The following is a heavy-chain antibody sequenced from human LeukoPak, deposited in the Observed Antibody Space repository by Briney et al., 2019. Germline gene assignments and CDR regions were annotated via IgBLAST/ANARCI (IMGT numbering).Heavy chain of an antibody. Sequence: GGSLRLSCAASGFTFSSYAMSWVRQAPGKGLEWVSSISSSGGGTYYADSVKGRFTISRDNSKNTVYLEMNSLRAEDTAVYYCARDGENHYYDYWGQGTLVTVST. CDR1: GFTFSSYA. CDR3: ARDGENHYYDY. V-gene: IGHV3-23*01. D-gene: IGHD7-27*01. CDR2: ISSSGGGT. J-gene: IGHJ4*02.